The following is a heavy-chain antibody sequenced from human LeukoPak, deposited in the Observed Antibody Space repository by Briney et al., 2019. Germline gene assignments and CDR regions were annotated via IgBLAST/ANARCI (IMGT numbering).Heavy chain of an antibody. CDR1: GSTFSSYA. CDR3: ARLAAAGFGYFDY. CDR2: IIPIFGTA. D-gene: IGHD6-13*01. Sequence: ASVKVSCKASGSTFSSYAISWVRQAPGQGLEWMGGIIPIFGTANYAQKFQGRVTITKDESTSTAYMELSSLRSEDTAVYYCARLAAAGFGYFDYWGQGTLVTVSS. J-gene: IGHJ4*02. V-gene: IGHV1-69*05.